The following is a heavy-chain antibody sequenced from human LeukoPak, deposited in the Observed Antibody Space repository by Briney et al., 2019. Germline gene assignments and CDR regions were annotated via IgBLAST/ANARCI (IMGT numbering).Heavy chain of an antibody. Sequence: GGSLRLSCAASGFTFSSYAMSWVRQAPGKGLEWVSAISGSGGSTYYADSVKGRFTISRDNAKNSLYLQMNSLRAEDTAVYYCARAISGYYGYYFDYWGQGTLVTVSS. J-gene: IGHJ4*02. CDR1: GFTFSSYA. CDR2: ISGSGGST. D-gene: IGHD3-22*01. CDR3: ARAISGYYGYYFDY. V-gene: IGHV3-23*01.